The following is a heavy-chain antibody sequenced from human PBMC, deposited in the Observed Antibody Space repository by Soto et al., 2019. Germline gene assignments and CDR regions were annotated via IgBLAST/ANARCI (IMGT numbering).Heavy chain of an antibody. CDR1: GYTFTSYD. CDR3: AGAGGEMKFWSGYITIYYYYYMDV. CDR2: MNPNSGNT. D-gene: IGHD3-3*01. V-gene: IGHV1-8*01. J-gene: IGHJ6*03. Sequence: GASVKVSCKASGYTFTSYDINWVRQATGQGLEWMGWMNPNSGNTGYAQKFQGRVTMTRNTSISTAYMELSSLRSEDTAVYYCAGAGGEMKFWSGYITIYYYYYMDVWGKGTTVTVSS.